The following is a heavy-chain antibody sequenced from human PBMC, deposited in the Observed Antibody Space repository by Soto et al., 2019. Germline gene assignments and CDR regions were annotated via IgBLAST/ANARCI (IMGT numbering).Heavy chain of an antibody. Sequence: PGGSLRLSCAASGFTFSSYSMNWVRQAPGKGLEWVSSISSSSSYIYYADSVKGRFTISRDNAKNSLYLQMNSLGAEDTAVYYCARDLNPGAFDIWGQGTMVTVSS. CDR3: ARDLNPGAFDI. CDR1: GFTFSSYS. CDR2: ISSSSSYI. J-gene: IGHJ3*02. V-gene: IGHV3-21*01.